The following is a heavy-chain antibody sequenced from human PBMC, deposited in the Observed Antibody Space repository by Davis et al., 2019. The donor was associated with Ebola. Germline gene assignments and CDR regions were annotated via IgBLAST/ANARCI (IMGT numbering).Heavy chain of an antibody. CDR3: ARVTTLTEYYFDY. CDR1: GFTFSSYW. Sequence: PGGSLRLSCAASGFTFSSYWMSWVRQAPGKGLEWVANIKQDGSEKYYADSVKGRFTISRDNAKNSLYLQMNSLRAEDTAVYYCARVTTLTEYYFDYWGQGTLVTVSS. J-gene: IGHJ4*02. V-gene: IGHV3-7*03. D-gene: IGHD4-17*01. CDR2: IKQDGSEK.